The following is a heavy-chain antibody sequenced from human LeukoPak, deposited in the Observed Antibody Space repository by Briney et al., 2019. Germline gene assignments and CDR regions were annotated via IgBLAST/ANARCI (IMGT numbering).Heavy chain of an antibody. CDR3: AKEGVDWHSFDY. Sequence: GGSLRLSCAASGFTFDDYAMHWVRQAPGKGLEWVSLISWDGGSTYYADSVKGRFTISRDNSKNSLYLQMNSLRAEDTALYYCAKEGVDWHSFDYWGQGTLVTVSS. D-gene: IGHD3-9*01. CDR1: GFTFDDYA. J-gene: IGHJ4*02. CDR2: ISWDGGST. V-gene: IGHV3-43D*03.